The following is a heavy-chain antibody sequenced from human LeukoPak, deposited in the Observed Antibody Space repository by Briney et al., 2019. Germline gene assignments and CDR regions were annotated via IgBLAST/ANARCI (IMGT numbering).Heavy chain of an antibody. CDR2: IYTSGGT. CDR1: GGSISSYY. CDR3: ARESAGNWFDP. Sequence: SSETLSLTCTVSGGSISSYYWSWIRQPAGKGLEWIGRIYTSGGTNYNPSLKSRVTMSIDTSKNQFSLKLSSVTAADTAVYYCARESAGNWFDPWGQGTLVTVSS. J-gene: IGHJ5*02. V-gene: IGHV4-4*07.